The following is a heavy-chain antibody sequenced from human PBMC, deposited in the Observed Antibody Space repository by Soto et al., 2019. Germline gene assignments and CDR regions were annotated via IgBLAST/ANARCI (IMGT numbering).Heavy chain of an antibody. D-gene: IGHD3-10*01. CDR1: GYVFISYG. CDR3: VRDLDGSGSYYTDY. J-gene: IGHJ4*02. V-gene: IGHV1-18*01. CDR2: ISRHNGNT. Sequence: ASVKVSCKASGYVFISYGISWVRQAPGQGLEWMGWISRHNGNTHYAQKFQGRVTMTTDASTSTAYMEPRSLRSDDTAVYYCVRDLDGSGSYYTDYWGQGTLVTVSS.